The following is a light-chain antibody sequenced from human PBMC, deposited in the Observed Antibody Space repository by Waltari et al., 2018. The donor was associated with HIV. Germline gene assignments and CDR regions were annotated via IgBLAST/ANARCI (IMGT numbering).Light chain of an antibody. J-gene: IGKJ1*01. CDR3: QQSYSSAWT. CDR1: QNLFDPSTKQNY. Sequence: DIVMTPSPDSMPVSLGERATAHCKSSQNLFDPSTKQNYLAWYQQRPGQPPKLLIYCASTRDSGVPDRFSGSGSGTDFTLTISSLQAADVAVYFCQQSYSSAWTFGQGTRVEVK. CDR2: CAS. V-gene: IGKV4-1*01.